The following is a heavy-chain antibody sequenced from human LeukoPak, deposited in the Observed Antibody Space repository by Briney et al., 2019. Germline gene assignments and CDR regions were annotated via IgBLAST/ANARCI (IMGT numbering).Heavy chain of an antibody. J-gene: IGHJ2*01. V-gene: IGHV4-59*01. Sequence: PSETLSLTCAVSDGSISSYYWNWIRQPPGKGLEWIGNIYNSGSTDYNPSLKSRVTISVNLSKKQISLKLTSVTAADTALYYCARDKGPYWYFDLWSRGTLVTVSS. CDR3: ARDKGPYWYFDL. CDR2: IYNSGST. CDR1: DGSISSYY.